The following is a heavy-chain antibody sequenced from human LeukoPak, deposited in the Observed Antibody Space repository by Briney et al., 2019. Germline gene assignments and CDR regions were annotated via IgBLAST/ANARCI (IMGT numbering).Heavy chain of an antibody. CDR3: AKDRLWFGEPEDYFDY. V-gene: IGHV3-23*01. Sequence: PGGSLRLSCAASGFTFSSDAMSWGRQAPGHGLELVSVINYSGGSTYYADSVKGRFTISRDNSKDTLYLQMNSLRAEDTAVYYCAKDRLWFGEPEDYFDYWGQGILVTVSS. D-gene: IGHD3-10*01. CDR2: INYSGGST. J-gene: IGHJ4*02. CDR1: GFTFSSDA.